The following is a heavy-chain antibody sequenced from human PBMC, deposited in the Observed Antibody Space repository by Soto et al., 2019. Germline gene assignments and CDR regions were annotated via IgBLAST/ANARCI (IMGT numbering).Heavy chain of an antibody. D-gene: IGHD3-10*01. Sequence: SETLSLTCTVSGGSISSSSYYWGWIRQPPGKGLEWIGSIYYSGSTYYNPSLKSRVTISVDTSKNQFSLKLSSVTAADTAVYYCARHDNPGTLNWFDPWGQGTLVTVSS. J-gene: IGHJ5*02. V-gene: IGHV4-39*01. CDR3: ARHDNPGTLNWFDP. CDR2: IYYSGST. CDR1: GGSISSSSYY.